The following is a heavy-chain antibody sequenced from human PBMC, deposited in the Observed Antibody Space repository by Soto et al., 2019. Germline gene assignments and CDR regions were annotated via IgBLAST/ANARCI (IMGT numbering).Heavy chain of an antibody. J-gene: IGHJ6*02. CDR1: GGTFSSYA. CDR3: ARDHWTAAAASYYYYGMDV. V-gene: IGHV1-69*06. CDR2: IIPIFGTA. Sequence: RASVNVSCKASGGTFSSYAISWVRQAPGQGLEWMGGIIPIFGTANYAQKFQGRVTITADKSTSTAYMELSSLRSEDTAVYYCARDHWTAAAASYYYYGMDVWGQGTTVTVSS. D-gene: IGHD6-13*01.